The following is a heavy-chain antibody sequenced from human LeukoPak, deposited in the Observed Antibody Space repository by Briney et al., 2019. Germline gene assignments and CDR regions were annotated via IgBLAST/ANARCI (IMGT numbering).Heavy chain of an antibody. V-gene: IGHV3-9*01. CDR3: EKEGGGSSWDWEFYY. CDR1: GFTFADYA. D-gene: IGHD6-13*01. CDR2: ISWNSGSI. Sequence: GRSLRLSCAASGFTFADYAMHWVRQAPGKGLEWVSGISWNSGSIDYADSVKGRFTISRDNAKNSLYLQMNSLRGEDTAFYYVEKEGGGSSWDWEFYYWGQGTMVT. J-gene: IGHJ4*02.